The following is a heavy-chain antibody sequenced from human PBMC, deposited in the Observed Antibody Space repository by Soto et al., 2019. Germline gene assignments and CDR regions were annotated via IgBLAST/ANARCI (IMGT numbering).Heavy chain of an antibody. CDR1: GGSISSYY. CDR2: IYYSGST. D-gene: IGHD1-26*01. Sequence: SETLSLTCTVSGGSISSYYWSWIRQPPGKGLEWIGYIYYSGSTNYNPSLKSRVTISVDTSKNQFSLKLSSVTAADTAVYYCASTRVKWRFGPYMDVWGKGTTVTVSS. V-gene: IGHV4-59*01. J-gene: IGHJ6*03. CDR3: ASTRVKWRFGPYMDV.